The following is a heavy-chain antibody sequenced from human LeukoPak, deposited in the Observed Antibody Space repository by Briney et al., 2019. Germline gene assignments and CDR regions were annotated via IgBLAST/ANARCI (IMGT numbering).Heavy chain of an antibody. J-gene: IGHJ4*02. CDR2: INPNSGGT. CDR1: GYTFTGYY. V-gene: IGHV1-2*02. D-gene: IGHD1-1*01. CDR3: ARPPRYNWNDDY. Sequence: ASVKVSCKASGYTFTGYYMHWVRQAPGQGLEWMGWINPNSGGTNYAQKFQGRVTMIRDTSISTAYMELSRLRSDDTAVYYCARPPRYNWNDDYWGQGTLVTVSS.